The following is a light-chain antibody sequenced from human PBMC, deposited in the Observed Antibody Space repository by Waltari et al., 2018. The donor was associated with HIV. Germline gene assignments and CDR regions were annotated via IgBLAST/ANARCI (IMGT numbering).Light chain of an antibody. Sequence: QSALTQPASVSGSPGQSITVSCTGTSSDVGGYNYVSWYQQHPGKAPKLLIYDANKRPAGVPDLCPGPKSGNTASLTSSGLHAEDEAHYYCSSYTSSSTPYVIFGGGTKLTVL. CDR3: SSYTSSSTPYVI. J-gene: IGLJ2*01. CDR2: DAN. V-gene: IGLV2-14*01. CDR1: SSDVGGYNY.